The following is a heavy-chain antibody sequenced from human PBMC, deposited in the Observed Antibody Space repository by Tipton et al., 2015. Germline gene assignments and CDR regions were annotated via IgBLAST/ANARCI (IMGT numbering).Heavy chain of an antibody. CDR2: IKQDGSEK. CDR3: VRDPGRYFDY. J-gene: IGHJ4*02. Sequence: GSLRLSCAASGFTFSTSWMSWVRQAPGKGLEWVANIKQDGSEKYYVDSVKGRFTVSRDNAKNSLYLQMNNLRAEDTAVYYCVRDPGRYFDYWGQGTLATVSS. CDR1: GFTFSTSW. V-gene: IGHV3-7*01.